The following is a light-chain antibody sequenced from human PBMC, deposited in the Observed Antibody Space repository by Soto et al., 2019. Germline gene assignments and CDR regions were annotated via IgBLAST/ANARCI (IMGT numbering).Light chain of an antibody. V-gene: IGKV1-27*01. CDR1: QDISNY. CDR2: AAS. Sequence: DIQMTQSPSSLSASVGDRVTITCRASQDISNYLAWYQQKPGKVPEILIYAASTLLSGVPSRFSGSGSGTDFTLTISSLQPEDVATYYCQKYNSAPLTFGPGTKVDIK. J-gene: IGKJ3*01. CDR3: QKYNSAPLT.